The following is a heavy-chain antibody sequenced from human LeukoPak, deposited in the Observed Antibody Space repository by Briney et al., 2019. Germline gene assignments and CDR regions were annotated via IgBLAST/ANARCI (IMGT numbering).Heavy chain of an antibody. J-gene: IGHJ3*02. V-gene: IGHV4-4*07. D-gene: IGHD4-23*01. CDR2: IYITGST. CDR1: GGSISSYY. CDR3: ARPAYGGGPDAFDI. Sequence: PSETLSRTCTVSGGSISSYYWSWLRQPAGKGLEWIGRIYITGSTNYNPSLKSRATMSVDTSKNQFSLKLISMTAADTAVYYCARPAYGGGPDAFDIWGQGTMVTVSS.